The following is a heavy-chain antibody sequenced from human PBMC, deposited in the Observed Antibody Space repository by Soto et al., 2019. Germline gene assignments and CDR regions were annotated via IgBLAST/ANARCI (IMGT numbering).Heavy chain of an antibody. J-gene: IGHJ4*02. CDR2: ISSSGSTI. V-gene: IGHV3-48*03. CDR1: GFTFSSYE. Sequence: PGGSLRLSCAASGFTFSSYEMNWVRQAPGKGLEWVSYISSSGSTIYYADSVKGRFTISRDNAKNSLYLQMNSLRAEDTAVYYCASPHGEYFDYWGQGTLVTVSS. CDR3: ASPHGEYFDY.